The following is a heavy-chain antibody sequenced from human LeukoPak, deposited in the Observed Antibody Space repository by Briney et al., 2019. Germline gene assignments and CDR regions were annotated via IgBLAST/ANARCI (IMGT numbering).Heavy chain of an antibody. CDR1: GFTFSSYG. CDR2: ISGSGTST. D-gene: IGHD3-9*01. Sequence: PGGSPRLSCAASGFTFSSYGMSWVRQAPGKGLEWVSAISGSGTSTYYADSVKGRFTISRDNSKNTLYLQMNSLRAEDTAVYYCAKGNYDILTGYLYYFDYWGQGTLVTVSS. CDR3: AKGNYDILTGYLYYFDY. V-gene: IGHV3-23*01. J-gene: IGHJ4*02.